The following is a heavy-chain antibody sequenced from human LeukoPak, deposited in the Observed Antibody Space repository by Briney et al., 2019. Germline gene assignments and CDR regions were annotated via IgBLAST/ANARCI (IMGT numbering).Heavy chain of an antibody. CDR1: GYSISSGYY. J-gene: IGHJ4*02. D-gene: IGHD4-11*01. CDR3: ASLRTRTRTTVYFDY. CDR2: IYHSGST. Sequence: SETLSLTCAVSGYSISSGYYWGWIRQPPGKGLEWIGSIYHSGSTYYNPSPKSRVTISVDTSKNQFSLKLSSVTAADTAVYYCASLRTRTRTTVYFDYWGQGTLVTVSS. V-gene: IGHV4-38-2*01.